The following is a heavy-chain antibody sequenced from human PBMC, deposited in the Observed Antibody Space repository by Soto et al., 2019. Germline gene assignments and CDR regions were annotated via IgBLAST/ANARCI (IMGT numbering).Heavy chain of an antibody. J-gene: IGHJ5*02. V-gene: IGHV3-48*04. D-gene: IGHD3-10*01. CDR3: ARSVAKLGSHDDWFDA. Sequence: XSQSLSCAASGFTFSVYTMVWVPQAPGKGLEGVSYITGGSSTIYYADSVKGRLTISRDNSINTLYLQMNGLRADHTVVYYCARSVAKLGSHDDWFDAWGQGTPVTVSS. CDR1: GFTFSVYT. CDR2: ITGGSSTI.